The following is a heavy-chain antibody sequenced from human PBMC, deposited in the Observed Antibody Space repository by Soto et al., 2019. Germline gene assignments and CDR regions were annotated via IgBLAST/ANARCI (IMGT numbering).Heavy chain of an antibody. CDR2: ISGSGGST. J-gene: IGHJ4*02. D-gene: IGHD2-2*01. Sequence: GGSLRLSCSASGFTFSSYAMSWVRQAPGKGLEWVSAISGSGGSTYYADSVKGRFTISRDNSKNTLYLQMNSLRAEDTAVYYCAKDLVVPVAMLFGPPLPFGYWGQGTLVTVSS. CDR3: AKDLVVPVAMLFGPPLPFGY. V-gene: IGHV3-23*01. CDR1: GFTFSSYA.